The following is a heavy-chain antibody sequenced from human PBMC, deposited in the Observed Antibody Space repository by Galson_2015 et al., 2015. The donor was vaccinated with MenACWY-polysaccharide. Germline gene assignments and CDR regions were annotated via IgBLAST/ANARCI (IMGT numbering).Heavy chain of an antibody. V-gene: IGHV3-23*01. Sequence: FLRLSCAASGFTFSDYAMSWVRQAPGKGLEWVSGISGSGGSTYYADSVKGRSTISRDNSRNTLYLQMNSLRAEDTAIYHCAKNFKVAVPDAFEIWGQGTMVTVSS. CDR1: GFTFSDYA. CDR3: AKNFKVAVPDAFEI. D-gene: IGHD2-15*01. J-gene: IGHJ3*02. CDR2: ISGSGGST.